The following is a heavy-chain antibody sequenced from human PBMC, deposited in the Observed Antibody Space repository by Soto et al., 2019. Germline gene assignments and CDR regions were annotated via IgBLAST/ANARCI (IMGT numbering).Heavy chain of an antibody. V-gene: IGHV1-8*01. D-gene: IGHD1-1*01. CDR3: GRGRLKLERQYRYYYYMDV. CDR2: MNPNSGNT. Sequence: GASVKVSCKASGYTFTSYDINWVRQATGQGLEWMGWMNPNSGNTGYAQKFQGRVTMTRNTSISTAYMELSSLRSEDTAVYCCGRGRLKLERQYRYYYYMDVWGKGTTVTVSS. J-gene: IGHJ6*03. CDR1: GYTFTSYD.